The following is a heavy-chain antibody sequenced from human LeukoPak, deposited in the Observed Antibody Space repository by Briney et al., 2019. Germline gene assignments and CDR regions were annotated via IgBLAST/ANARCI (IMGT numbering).Heavy chain of an antibody. D-gene: IGHD3-9*01. CDR2: ISSSSSYI. CDR1: GFTFSSYS. V-gene: IGHV3-21*04. CDR3: ARDGHYDILTGYFQD. J-gene: IGHJ1*01. Sequence: GGSLRLSCAASGFTFSSYSMNWVRQAPGKGLEWVSSISSSSSYIYYADSVKGRFTISRDNAKNSLYLQMNSLRAEDTAVYYCARDGHYDILTGYFQDWGQGTLVTVSS.